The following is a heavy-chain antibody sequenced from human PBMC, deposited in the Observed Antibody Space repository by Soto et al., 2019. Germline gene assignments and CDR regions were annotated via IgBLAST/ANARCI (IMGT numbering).Heavy chain of an antibody. J-gene: IGHJ3*01. CDR2: SWHDGRHL. Sequence: QEQLVESGGGMVQPGGSLRLSCAVSGFTLDTYGMHWVRQAAGQGLEWVAVSWHDGRHLDYADSVRGRFTVFRDDSKNTLFLEMNGLRGDDTAVYYCAKDWGACTPGQRSSHGFDLWGQGTLVTVSS. CDR1: GFTLDTYG. V-gene: IGHV3-33*03. D-gene: IGHD1-26*01. CDR3: AKDWGACTPGQRSSHGFDL.